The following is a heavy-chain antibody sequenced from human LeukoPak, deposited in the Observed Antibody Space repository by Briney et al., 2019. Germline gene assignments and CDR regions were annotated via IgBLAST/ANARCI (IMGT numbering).Heavy chain of an antibody. Sequence: ASVKVSCKASGYTFTGYYIHWVRQAPGQGLEWMGWINPNSGGTNSAQKFQGRVTMTRDTSISTAYMELSRLTSDDTAVYSCARGVTARGFYYYMDIWGKGTTVAISS. J-gene: IGHJ6*03. CDR3: ARGVTARGFYYYMDI. CDR1: GYTFTGYY. V-gene: IGHV1-2*02. D-gene: IGHD2-21*02. CDR2: INPNSGGT.